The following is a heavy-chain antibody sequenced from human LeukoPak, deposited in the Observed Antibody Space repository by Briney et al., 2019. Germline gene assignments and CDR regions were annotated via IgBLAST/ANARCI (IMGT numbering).Heavy chain of an antibody. CDR3: ARPFGVVISDAFDI. Sequence: GGSLRLSCAASGFIFSSYGMHGARQAPGKGLEWVAVIWYDGSNKYYADSVKGRFTISRDNSKNTLYLHMNSLRAEDTAVYYCARPFGVVISDAFDIWGQGTMVTVSS. V-gene: IGHV3-33*01. D-gene: IGHD3-3*01. CDR2: IWYDGSNK. J-gene: IGHJ3*02. CDR1: GFIFSSYG.